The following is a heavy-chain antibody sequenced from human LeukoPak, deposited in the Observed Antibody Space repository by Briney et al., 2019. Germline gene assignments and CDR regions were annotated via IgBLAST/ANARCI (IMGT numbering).Heavy chain of an antibody. Sequence: PGGSLRLSCAASGFTFSSYSMNWVRQAPGKGLEWVSSISTSSSYIYYADSVKGRFTISRDNAKNSLYLQMNSLRAEDTAVYYCARVRDGDGYNFHYYYMDVWGKGTTVTVS. CDR2: ISTSSSYI. J-gene: IGHJ6*03. CDR3: ARVRDGDGYNFHYYYMDV. CDR1: GFTFSSYS. D-gene: IGHD5-24*01. V-gene: IGHV3-21*01.